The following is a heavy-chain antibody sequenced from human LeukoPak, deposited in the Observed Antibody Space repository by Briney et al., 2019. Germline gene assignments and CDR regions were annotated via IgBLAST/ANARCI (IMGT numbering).Heavy chain of an antibody. Sequence: PGGSLRLSCAASGFTFDDYGMSWVRQAPGKGLEWVSGINWNGGSTGYADSVKGRFTISRDNAKNSLYLQMNSLTAEDTAVHYCVRAHHPGGWFDPWGQGTLVTVSS. V-gene: IGHV3-20*04. CDR2: INWNGGST. J-gene: IGHJ5*02. D-gene: IGHD3-10*01. CDR1: GFTFDDYG. CDR3: VRAHHPGGWFDP.